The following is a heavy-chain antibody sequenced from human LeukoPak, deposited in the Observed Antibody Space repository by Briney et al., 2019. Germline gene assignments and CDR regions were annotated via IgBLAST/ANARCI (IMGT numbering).Heavy chain of an antibody. CDR3: ARDYYDSRGEAFDI. CDR1: GGSVSSYY. CDR2: INHSGST. Sequence: SETLSLTCTVSGGSVSSYYWSWIRQPPGKGLEWIGEINHSGSTNYNPSLKSRVTISVDTSKNQFSLKLNSVTAADTAVYYCARDYYDSRGEAFDIWGQGTMVTVSS. J-gene: IGHJ3*02. D-gene: IGHD3-22*01. V-gene: IGHV4-59*02.